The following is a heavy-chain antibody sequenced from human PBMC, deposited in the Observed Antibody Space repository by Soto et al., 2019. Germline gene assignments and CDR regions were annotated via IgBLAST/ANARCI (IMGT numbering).Heavy chain of an antibody. CDR3: ARDPEGGYFDY. V-gene: IGHV4-59*01. CDR2: IYYSGST. CDR1: GGSISSYY. D-gene: IGHD1-26*01. Sequence: PSETLSLTCTVSGGSISSYYWSWIRQPPGKGLEWIGYIYYSGSTNYNPSLKSRVTISVDTSKNQFSLKLSSVTAADTAVYYCARDPEGGYFDYWGQGTLVTVSS. J-gene: IGHJ4*02.